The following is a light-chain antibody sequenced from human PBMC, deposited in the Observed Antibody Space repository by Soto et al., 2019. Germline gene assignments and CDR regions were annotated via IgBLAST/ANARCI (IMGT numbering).Light chain of an antibody. J-gene: IGKJ5*01. CDR3: QQHNQWPIT. CDR2: YIS. Sequence: EIVMTQAPATLSVSPGETASLSCRASQRAGNFLAWYQQQPRHAPSRLLYYISTRATGIPARFSGSGSGTEFTLPINSLQSEDSAVYYCQQHNQWPITFGQGTRLEI. CDR1: QRAGNF. V-gene: IGKV3D-15*01.